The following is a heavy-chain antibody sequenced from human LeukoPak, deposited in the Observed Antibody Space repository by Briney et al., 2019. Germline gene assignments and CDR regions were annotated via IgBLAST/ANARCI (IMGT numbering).Heavy chain of an antibody. CDR3: ARVEGYSYGPVRY. J-gene: IGHJ4*02. D-gene: IGHD5-18*01. CDR1: GFTFSSYG. Sequence: GRSLRLSCAASGFTFSSYGMHWVRQAPGKGPEWVAVIWYDGSNKYYADSVKGRFTISRDNSKNTLYLQMNSLRAEDTAVYYCARVEGYSYGPVRYWGQGTLVTVSS. V-gene: IGHV3-33*01. CDR2: IWYDGSNK.